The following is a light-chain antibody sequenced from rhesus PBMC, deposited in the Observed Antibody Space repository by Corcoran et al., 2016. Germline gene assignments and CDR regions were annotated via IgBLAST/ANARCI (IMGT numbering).Light chain of an antibody. CDR1: QSVGSY. CDR2: GAS. Sequence: ETVVTQSPATLSLSPGERATLSCRASQSVGSYLAWYQQKPGQAPRPLIYGASRRANGIPDRFRGSGSGTDFTLTTSSLEPEDVGVYYCQQSSNLSTFGGGTKVEIK. J-gene: IGKJ4*01. CDR3: QQSSNLST. V-gene: IGKV3-24*04.